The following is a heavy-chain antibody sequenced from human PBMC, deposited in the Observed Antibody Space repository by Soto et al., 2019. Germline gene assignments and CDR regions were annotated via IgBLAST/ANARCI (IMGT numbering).Heavy chain of an antibody. J-gene: IGHJ6*02. CDR1: GSTFSSYA. CDR3: ARVEGEWFGENYYYYYGMDV. Sequence: LRLSCAASGSTFSSYAMHWVRQAPGKGLEWVAVISYDGSNKYYADSVKGRFTISRDNSKNTLYLQMNSLRAEDTAVYYCARVEGEWFGENYYYYYGMDVWGQGTTVTVSS. D-gene: IGHD3-10*01. V-gene: IGHV3-30-3*01. CDR2: ISYDGSNK.